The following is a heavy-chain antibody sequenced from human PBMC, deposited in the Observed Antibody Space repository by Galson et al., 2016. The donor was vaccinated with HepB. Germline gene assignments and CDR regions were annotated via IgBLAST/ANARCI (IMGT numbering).Heavy chain of an antibody. CDR3: AKPPKSRIVVRHNFGVYFDY. CDR2: IWYDGSNK. CDR1: GFTFSSYG. Sequence: SLRLSCAASGFTFSSYGMHWVRQAPGKGLEWVAVIWYDGSNKYYADSVKGRFTISRDNSKNTLFLQMNSLRVEDTAVYYCAKPPKSRIVVRHNFGVYFDYWGQGTLVTVSS. V-gene: IGHV3-33*06. J-gene: IGHJ4*02. D-gene: IGHD6-6*01.